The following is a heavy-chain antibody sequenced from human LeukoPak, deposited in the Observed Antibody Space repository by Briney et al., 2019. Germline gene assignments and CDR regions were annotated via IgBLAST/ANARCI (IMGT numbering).Heavy chain of an antibody. CDR2: INHGGGT. CDR3: ARMRVRGGEASWYYFYYGLDV. D-gene: IGHD3-10*01. Sequence: SETLFLTCTVYGGSFSGYYWTWIRQPPGKGLEWIGEINHGGGTNYNPSLKSRVTMSVDTSNKQFSLKLSSVTAADTAVYYCARMRVRGGEASWYYFYYGLDVWGQGTTVTVSS. V-gene: IGHV4-34*01. CDR1: GGSFSGYY. J-gene: IGHJ6*02.